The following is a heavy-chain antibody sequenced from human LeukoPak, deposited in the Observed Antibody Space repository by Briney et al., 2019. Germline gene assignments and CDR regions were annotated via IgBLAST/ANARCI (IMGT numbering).Heavy chain of an antibody. CDR2: ISWNSGSI. CDR3: AKDSSGWYFFPTSPTLDY. J-gene: IGHJ4*02. Sequence: PGGSLRLSCAASGFTFDDYAMHWVRQAPGKGLEWVSGISWNSGSIGYADSVKGRFTISRDNAKNSLYLQMNSLGAEDTALYYCAKDSSGWYFFPTSPTLDYWGQGTLVTVSS. CDR1: GFTFDDYA. D-gene: IGHD6-19*01. V-gene: IGHV3-9*01.